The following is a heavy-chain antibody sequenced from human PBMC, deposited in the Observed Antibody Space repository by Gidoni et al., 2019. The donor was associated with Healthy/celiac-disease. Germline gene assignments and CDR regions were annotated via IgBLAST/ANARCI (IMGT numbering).Heavy chain of an antibody. D-gene: IGHD2-8*02. V-gene: IGHV3-23*01. CDR3: AKSPQDIVLVGDWFDP. CDR2: ISGSGGST. CDR1: GFTFSSYA. Sequence: EVQLLESGGGLVQPGGSLRLSCAASGFTFSSYAMSWVRQAPGKGLEWVSAISGSGGSTYYADSVKGRFTISRDNSKNTLYLQMNSLRAEDTAVYYCAKSPQDIVLVGDWFDPWGQGTLVTVSS. J-gene: IGHJ5*02.